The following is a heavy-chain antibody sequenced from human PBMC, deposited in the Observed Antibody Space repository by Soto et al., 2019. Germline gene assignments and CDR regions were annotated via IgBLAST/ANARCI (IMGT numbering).Heavy chain of an antibody. J-gene: IGHJ4*02. V-gene: IGHV3-74*01. CDR3: AKLAVAGYYYFDY. D-gene: IGHD6-19*01. CDR1: GFTFSSYW. CDR2: INSDGSST. Sequence: GGSLRLSCAASGFTFSSYWMHWVRQAPGKGLVWVSRINSDGSSTNYADSVKGRFTISRDNAKNTLYLQMNSLRAEDTAVYYCAKLAVAGYYYFDYWGQGTLVTVSS.